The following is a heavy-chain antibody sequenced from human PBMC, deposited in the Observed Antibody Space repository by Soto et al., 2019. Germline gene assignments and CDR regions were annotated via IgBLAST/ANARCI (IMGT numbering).Heavy chain of an antibody. CDR3: ARAIVGTVPWFDP. V-gene: IGHV1-3*01. J-gene: IGHJ5*02. CDR1: VYTLTSHV. Sequence: ASVTVSCKAFVYTLTSHVMYWVRQAPGQRLEWMGWINAGNGNRKYSQKFQGRVTITRDTSASTAYMELSSLRSEDTAVYYCARAIVGTVPWFDPWGQGTLVTVSS. D-gene: IGHD5-12*01. CDR2: INAGNGNR.